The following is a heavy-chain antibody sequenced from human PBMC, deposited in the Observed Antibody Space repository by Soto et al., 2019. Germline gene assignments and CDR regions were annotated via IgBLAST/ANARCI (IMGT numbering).Heavy chain of an antibody. D-gene: IGHD6-13*01. CDR3: ARDLAAGDH. Sequence: QMQLVQSGAEVKKPGASVKFSCRTSGYTFTHYYIHWVRQAPGQGLEWLAIINPASGSTNYAQDFQGRVTLTMDTSTTTVYMELRGLRAEDTAIFYCARDLAAGDHWGQGTLVTVSS. V-gene: IGHV1-46*01. CDR1: GYTFTHYY. CDR2: INPASGST. J-gene: IGHJ4*02.